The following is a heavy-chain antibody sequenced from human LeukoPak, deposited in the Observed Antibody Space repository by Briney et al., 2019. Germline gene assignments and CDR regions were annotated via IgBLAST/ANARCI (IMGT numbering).Heavy chain of an antibody. CDR3: ARGGKTGTTLWFDP. J-gene: IGHJ5*02. Sequence: EGSLRLSCAASGFTFSSYSMNWVRQAPGKGLEWVSSISSSSSYIYYADSVKGRFTISRDNAKNSLYLQMNSLRAEDTAVYYCARGGKTGTTLWFDPWGQGTLVTVSS. CDR1: GFTFSSYS. D-gene: IGHD1-7*01. V-gene: IGHV3-21*01. CDR2: ISSSSSYI.